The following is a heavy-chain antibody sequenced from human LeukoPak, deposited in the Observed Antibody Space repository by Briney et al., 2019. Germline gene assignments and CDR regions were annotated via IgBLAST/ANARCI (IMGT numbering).Heavy chain of an antibody. Sequence: ASVKVSCKASGYTFTSYDINWVRQAPGQGLEWMGWISAYNGNTNYAQKLQGRVTMTTDTSTSTAYMELRSLRSDDTAVYYCARGFTGTFIYYFDYWGQGTLVTVSS. V-gene: IGHV1-18*01. J-gene: IGHJ4*02. CDR3: ARGFTGTFIYYFDY. CDR2: ISAYNGNT. CDR1: GYTFTSYD. D-gene: IGHD4-17*01.